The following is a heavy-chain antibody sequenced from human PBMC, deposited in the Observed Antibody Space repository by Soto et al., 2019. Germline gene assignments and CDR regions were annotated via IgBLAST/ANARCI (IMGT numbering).Heavy chain of an antibody. Sequence: EVQLLESGGGLVQPGGSLRLSCAASGFTFSSYAMSWVRQAPGKGLEWVSAISGSGGTISYADSVKGRFTFSRDNSKXXXXXXXXXXXXXXXXXXXXXXXXNGWFSAFDIWGQGTMVTVSS. V-gene: IGHV3-23*01. CDR2: ISGSGGTI. CDR3: XXXXNGWFSAFDI. J-gene: IGHJ3*02. D-gene: IGHD6-19*01. CDR1: GFTFSSYA.